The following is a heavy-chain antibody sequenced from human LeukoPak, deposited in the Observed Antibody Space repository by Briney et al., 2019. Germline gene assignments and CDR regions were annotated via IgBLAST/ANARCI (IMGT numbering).Heavy chain of an antibody. CDR2: IYYSGST. Sequence: SETLSLTCTVSGGSISSYYWSWIRQPPGKGLEWIGYIYYSGSTNYNPSLKSRVTISVDTSKNQFSLKLSSVTAADTAVYYCARQHYGDRLRGGLDYWGQGTLVTVSS. V-gene: IGHV4-59*01. J-gene: IGHJ4*02. CDR1: GGSISSYY. D-gene: IGHD4-17*01. CDR3: ARQHYGDRLRGGLDY.